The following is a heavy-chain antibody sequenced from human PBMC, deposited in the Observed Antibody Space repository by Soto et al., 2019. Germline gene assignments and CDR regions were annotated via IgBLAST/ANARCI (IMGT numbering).Heavy chain of an antibody. Sequence: ESVGGVVQPGRSLRLSCAASGFTFSSYSMNWVRQAPGKGLEWVSSISSSSSYIYYADSVKGRFTISRDNAKNSLYLQMNSLRAEDTAVYYCARDREGVGAGLFWGQGTMVTVSS. V-gene: IGHV3-21*01. D-gene: IGHD1-26*01. CDR2: ISSSSSYI. J-gene: IGHJ3*01. CDR3: ARDREGVGAGLF. CDR1: GFTFSSYS.